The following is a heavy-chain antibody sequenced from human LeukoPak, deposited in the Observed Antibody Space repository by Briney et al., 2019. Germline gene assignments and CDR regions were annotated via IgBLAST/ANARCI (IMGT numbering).Heavy chain of an antibody. CDR1: GFTFSSYA. J-gene: IGHJ3*02. Sequence: GGSLRLSCSASGFTFSSYAMHWVRQAPGKGLEYVSAISSNGGSTYYADSVKGRFTISRDNSKNTLYLQMSSLRAEDTAVYYCVKDTVTTLWGDALDIWGQGTMVTVSS. D-gene: IGHD4-17*01. CDR3: VKDTVTTLWGDALDI. V-gene: IGHV3-64D*06. CDR2: ISSNGGST.